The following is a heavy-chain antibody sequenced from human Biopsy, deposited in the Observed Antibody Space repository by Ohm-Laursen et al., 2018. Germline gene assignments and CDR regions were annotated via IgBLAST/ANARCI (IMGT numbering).Heavy chain of an antibody. V-gene: IGHV3-11*01. D-gene: IGHD3-3*02. CDR1: GFTFSDHY. J-gene: IGHJ4*02. Sequence: SLRLSCTASGFTFSDHYMNWFRRAPGKGLEWIAHIHKDSTTEYYADSVRGRFSISRDNAQKSLYLQMNSLRAEDTAVYYCARDRRDWHHFFDYWGQGTEVIVSS. CDR3: ARDRRDWHHFFDY. CDR2: IHKDSTTE.